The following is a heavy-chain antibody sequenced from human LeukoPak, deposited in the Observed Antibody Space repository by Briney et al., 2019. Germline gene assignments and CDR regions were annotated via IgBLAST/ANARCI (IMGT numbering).Heavy chain of an antibody. CDR2: ISLTGLT. Sequence: VQPSGTLSLTCGVSGGSISNTNWWSWVRQPPGQGLEWIGEISLTGLTHYNPSLESRVTVSLDKSKNQLSLNLTSLTAADTAVYYCSRENGAFSPFGYWGQGTLVTVLS. D-gene: IGHD2-8*01. V-gene: IGHV4-4*02. CDR1: GGSISNTNW. J-gene: IGHJ4*02. CDR3: SRENGAFSPFGY.